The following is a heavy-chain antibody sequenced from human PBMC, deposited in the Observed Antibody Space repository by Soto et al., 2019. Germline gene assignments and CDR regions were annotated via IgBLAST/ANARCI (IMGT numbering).Heavy chain of an antibody. D-gene: IGHD2-8*01. Sequence: SETLSLTCAVYGGSFSGYYWSWIRQPPGKGLEWIGEINHSGSTNYNPSLKSRVTISVDTSKNQFSLKLGSVTAADTAVYYCARPVLMVYAIPDDAFDIWGQGTMVTVSS. CDR1: GGSFSGYY. V-gene: IGHV4-34*01. CDR2: INHSGST. J-gene: IGHJ3*02. CDR3: ARPVLMVYAIPDDAFDI.